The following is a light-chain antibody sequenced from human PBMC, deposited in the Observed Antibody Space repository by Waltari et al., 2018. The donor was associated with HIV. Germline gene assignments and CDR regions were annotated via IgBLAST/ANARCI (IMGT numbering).Light chain of an antibody. CDR1: SPNIGAGSH. CDR3: QSHDSSLSGYV. Sequence: QSVLTQPPSVSGAPGQRVTISCTGSSPNIGAGSHVHWYHQLPGTAPKLLIYGNSNRPSGVPDRFSGSKSGTSASLAITGLQAEDEADYHCQSHDSSLSGYVFGTGTKVTVL. V-gene: IGLV1-40*01. CDR2: GNS. J-gene: IGLJ1*01.